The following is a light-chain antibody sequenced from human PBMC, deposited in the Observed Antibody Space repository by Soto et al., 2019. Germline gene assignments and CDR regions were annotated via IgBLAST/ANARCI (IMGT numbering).Light chain of an antibody. CDR3: QQSITYPWT. J-gene: IGKJ1*01. CDR1: QTIDMY. CDR2: RAS. V-gene: IGKV1-5*03. Sequence: DIQMTQSPSTLSASAGDRVTITCRARQTIDMYLAWYQQKPGQAPSLLIYRASSLQSGVPSRFSGSGSGTEFALTISSLQPDDFATYYCQQSITYPWTFGQGTKVDIK.